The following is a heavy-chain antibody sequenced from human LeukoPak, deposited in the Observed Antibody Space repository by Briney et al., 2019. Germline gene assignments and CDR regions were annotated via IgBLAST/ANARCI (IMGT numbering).Heavy chain of an antibody. V-gene: IGHV3-23*01. J-gene: IGHJ4*02. D-gene: IGHD2-2*01. CDR1: EFTFSSYA. CDR2: ISGSGGST. CDR3: AKAIGYCSSTSCPLDSFDY. Sequence: PGGSLRLSCAASEFTFSSYAMSWVRQAPGKGLEWVSAISGSGGSTYYADSVKGRFTISRDNSKNTLYLQMNSLRAEDTAVYYCAKAIGYCSSTSCPLDSFDYWGQGTLVTVSS.